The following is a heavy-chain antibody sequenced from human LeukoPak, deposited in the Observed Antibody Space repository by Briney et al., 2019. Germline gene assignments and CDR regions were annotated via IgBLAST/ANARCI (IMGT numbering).Heavy chain of an antibody. D-gene: IGHD4-23*01. Sequence: GGSLRLSCAASGFTFSSCAMSWVRQAPGKGLEWVSTIIDSGNSIYYADSVEGRFTIPRDNSKNTLYLQMNSLRVEDTAVYYCARGRPHGNDYWGQGTLVTVSS. J-gene: IGHJ4*02. CDR1: GFTFSSCA. CDR3: ARGRPHGNDY. CDR2: IIDSGNSI. V-gene: IGHV3-23*01.